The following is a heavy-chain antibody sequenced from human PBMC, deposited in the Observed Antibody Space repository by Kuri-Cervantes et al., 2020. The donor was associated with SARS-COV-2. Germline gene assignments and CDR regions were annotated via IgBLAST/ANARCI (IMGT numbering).Heavy chain of an antibody. CDR2: IYTSGST. Sequence: LRLSCTVSGGSISSGSYYWSWIRQPAGKGLEWIGRIYTSGSTNYNPSLKSRVTISVDTSTNQFSLKLSSVTAADTAVYYCARVFTASFDFWGQGTLVTVSS. J-gene: IGHJ4*02. CDR1: GGSISSGSYY. CDR3: ARVFTASFDF. V-gene: IGHV4-61*02.